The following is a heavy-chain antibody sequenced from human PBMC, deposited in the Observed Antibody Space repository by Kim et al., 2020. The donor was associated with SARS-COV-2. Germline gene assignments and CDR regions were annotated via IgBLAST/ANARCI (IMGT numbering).Heavy chain of an antibody. Sequence: NYNPALKGRVTIYVATSKNPFSLKLSSVTAADTAVYYCARDVTRTNWFDPWGQGTLVTVSS. J-gene: IGHJ5*02. D-gene: IGHD2-15*01. CDR3: ARDVTRTNWFDP. V-gene: IGHV4-59*01.